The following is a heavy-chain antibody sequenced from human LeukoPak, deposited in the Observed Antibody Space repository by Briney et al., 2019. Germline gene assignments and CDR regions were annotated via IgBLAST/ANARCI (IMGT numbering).Heavy chain of an antibody. Sequence: QPGGSLRLSCAASGFTFSSYAMSWVRQAPGKGLEWVSSISASGGSTYYADSVKGRFTISRDNSKNTLYLQMNSLRAEDTAVYYCAAYDSSGYSGKYFQHWGQGTLVTVSS. D-gene: IGHD3-22*01. J-gene: IGHJ1*01. CDR1: GFTFSSYA. CDR3: AAYDSSGYSGKYFQH. CDR2: ISASGGST. V-gene: IGHV3-23*01.